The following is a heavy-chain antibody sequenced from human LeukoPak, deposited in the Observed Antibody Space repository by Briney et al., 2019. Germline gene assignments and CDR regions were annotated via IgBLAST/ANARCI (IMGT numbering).Heavy chain of an antibody. Sequence: SETLSLTCAVYGGSFSGYYWSWIRQPPGKGLEWIGEINHSGSTNYNPSLKSRVTISVDTSKNQFSLKLSSVTAADTAVYYCARAAIAAACTRVGYWGQGTLVTVSS. CDR3: ARAAIAAACTRVGY. J-gene: IGHJ4*02. V-gene: IGHV4-34*01. D-gene: IGHD6-13*01. CDR2: INHSGST. CDR1: GGSFSGYY.